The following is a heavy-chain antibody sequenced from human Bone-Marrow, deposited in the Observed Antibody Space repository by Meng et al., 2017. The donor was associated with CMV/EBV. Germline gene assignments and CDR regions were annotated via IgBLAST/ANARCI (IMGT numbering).Heavy chain of an antibody. V-gene: IGHV4-59*01. CDR2: IYYSGST. Sequence: SETLSLTCTVSGGSISGYHWSWIRQPPGKGLEWIGYIYYSGSTNYNPSLNSRFTISIDTSKSQFSLKVFSVTAADTAVYYCARGGVVPAAILNYWGQGTLVTVSS. J-gene: IGHJ4*02. CDR1: GGSISGYH. CDR3: ARGGVVPAAILNY. D-gene: IGHD2-2*02.